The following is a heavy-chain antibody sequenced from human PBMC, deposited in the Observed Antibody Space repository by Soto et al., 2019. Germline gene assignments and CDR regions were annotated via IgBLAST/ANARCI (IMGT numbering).Heavy chain of an antibody. V-gene: IGHV1-69*02. CDR2: VNPIVSMS. CDR1: GDTFNFYS. J-gene: IGHJ4*02. CDR3: ASSYGSGYRAFDY. D-gene: IGHD3-10*01. Sequence: QVQLVQSGAEVKRPGSSVKVSCKASGDTFNFYSINWVRQAPGLGLEWMGRVNPIVSMSNYAQKLQGRVTMPADKSTSTAYIELSSLISEDTAIYYCASSYGSGYRAFDYWGQGALVTVSS.